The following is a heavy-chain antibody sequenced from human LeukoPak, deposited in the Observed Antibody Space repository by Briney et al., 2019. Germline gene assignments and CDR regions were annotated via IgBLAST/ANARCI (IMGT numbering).Heavy chain of an antibody. CDR3: ARGLSVLNWNDLSRISGY. Sequence: ASVKVSCEASGYTFTSYAMNWVRQAPGQGLESMGWINTNTGNPTYAQGFTGRFVFSLDTSVSTTYLQISSLKAEDTAVYYCARGLSVLNWNDLSRISGYWGQGTLVTVSS. CDR2: INTNTGNP. D-gene: IGHD1-1*01. CDR1: GYTFTSYA. J-gene: IGHJ4*02. V-gene: IGHV7-4-1*02.